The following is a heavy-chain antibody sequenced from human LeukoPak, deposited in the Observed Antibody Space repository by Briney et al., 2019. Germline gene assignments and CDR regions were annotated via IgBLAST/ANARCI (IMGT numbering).Heavy chain of an antibody. Sequence: GASVKVSCKXSGYTFTSYGISWVRQAPGQGLEWMGRISAYNGNTNYAQKLQGRVTMTTDTSTSTAYMELRSLRSDDTAVYYCARFFWSGYYYYYMDVWGKGTTVTVSS. CDR1: GYTFTSYG. V-gene: IGHV1-18*01. CDR2: ISAYNGNT. J-gene: IGHJ6*03. D-gene: IGHD3-3*01. CDR3: ARFFWSGYYYYYMDV.